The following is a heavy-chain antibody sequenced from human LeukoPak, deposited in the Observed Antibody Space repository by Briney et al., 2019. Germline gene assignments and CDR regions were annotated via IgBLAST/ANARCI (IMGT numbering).Heavy chain of an antibody. CDR1: GFTFSSYA. J-gene: IGHJ3*02. CDR3: AKGALGYTSAFDI. D-gene: IGHD5-18*01. CDR2: ISGSGGSK. Sequence: PGGSLRLSCAASGFTFSSYAMSWVRQAPGKGLEWVSAISGSGGSKHYADSVKGRFTISRDNSKNTLYLQMNSLRAEATAVYYCAKGALGYTSAFDICGHGTMATVSS. V-gene: IGHV3-23*01.